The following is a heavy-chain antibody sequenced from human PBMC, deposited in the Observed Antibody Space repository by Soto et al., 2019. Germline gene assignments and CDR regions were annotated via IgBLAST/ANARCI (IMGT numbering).Heavy chain of an antibody. CDR1: GFTFSSYG. V-gene: IGHV3-30*18. D-gene: IGHD3-10*01. CDR2: ISYDGSNK. CDR3: AKQAVMVGGVIQSWFDL. Sequence: QVQLVESGAGVVQPGTSLRLSCAASGFTFSSYGMHWVRQAPGKGLEWVAGISYDGSNKYYADSVKGRVTISSDNSKQRLHLRMHGPRAEATAVYYCAKQAVMVGGVIQSWFDLWGQGGLVTVCS. J-gene: IGHJ5*02.